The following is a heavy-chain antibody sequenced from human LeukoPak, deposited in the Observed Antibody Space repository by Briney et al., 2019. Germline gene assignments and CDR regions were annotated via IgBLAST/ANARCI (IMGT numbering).Heavy chain of an antibody. CDR3: AKWLRVATTYFDY. CDR2: IRSDGSDT. CDR1: GFTFSDTW. D-gene: IGHD5-24*01. Sequence: GGSLRLSCAASGFTFSDTWMHWVRQAPGEGLVWVSRIRSDGSDTRYAESVKGRFTISRDNAKNTLYLQMDTLRAEDTAEYYCAKWLRVATTYFDYWGQGVLVTVSS. J-gene: IGHJ4*02. V-gene: IGHV3-74*01.